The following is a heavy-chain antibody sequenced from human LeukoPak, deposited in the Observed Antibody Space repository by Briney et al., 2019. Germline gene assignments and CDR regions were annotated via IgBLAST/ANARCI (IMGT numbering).Heavy chain of an antibody. CDR3: ARVLLYDSSERKPTRAYYFDY. J-gene: IGHJ4*02. Sequence: GASVKVSCKASGYTFTGYYMHWVRQAPGQGLEWMGWINPNSGGTNYAQKFQGRVTMTRDTSISTAYMELSRLRSDDTAVYYCARVLLYDSSERKPTRAYYFDYWGQGTLVTVSS. CDR2: INPNSGGT. D-gene: IGHD3-22*01. CDR1: GYTFTGYY. V-gene: IGHV1-2*02.